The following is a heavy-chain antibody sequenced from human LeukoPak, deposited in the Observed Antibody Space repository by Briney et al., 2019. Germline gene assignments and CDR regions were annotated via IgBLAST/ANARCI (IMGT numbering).Heavy chain of an antibody. CDR1: GGSFSSYA. V-gene: IGHV1-69*04. CDR3: ARYVGGSYYFDY. J-gene: IGHJ4*02. D-gene: IGHD4-23*01. CDR2: IIPILGIA. Sequence: SVKVSCKASGGSFSSYAISWVRQAPGQGLEGMGRIIPILGIANYAQKFQGRVTITADKSTSTAYMELSSLRSEDTAVYYCARYVGGSYYFDYWGQGTLVTVSS.